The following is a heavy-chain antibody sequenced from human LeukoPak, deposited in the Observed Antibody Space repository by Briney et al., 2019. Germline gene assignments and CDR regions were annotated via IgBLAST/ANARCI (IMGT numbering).Heavy chain of an antibody. J-gene: IGHJ4*02. V-gene: IGHV3-23*01. Sequence: GGSLRLSCAASGFTFSSYAMSWVRQAPGKGLEWVSAISGSGGSTYYADSVKGRFTISRDNAKNSLYLQMNSLRAEDTAVYYCARAAAVAGQAYFDYWGQGTLVTVSS. CDR3: ARAAAVAGQAYFDY. CDR2: ISGSGGST. CDR1: GFTFSSYA. D-gene: IGHD6-19*01.